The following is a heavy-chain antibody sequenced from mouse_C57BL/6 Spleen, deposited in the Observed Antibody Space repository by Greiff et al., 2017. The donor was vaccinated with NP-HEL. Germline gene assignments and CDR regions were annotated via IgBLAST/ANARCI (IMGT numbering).Heavy chain of an antibody. CDR3: AKGDYYCSSYFYAMDY. J-gene: IGHJ4*01. D-gene: IGHD1-1*01. CDR2: ILPGRGST. Sequence: VQLQESGAELMKPGASVKLSCKATGYTFTGYWIEWVKQRPGHGLEWIGEILPGRGSTNYNEKFKGKATFTADTSSNTAYMQLSSLTTEDSAIYYFAKGDYYCSSYFYAMDYWGQGTSGTVSS. V-gene: IGHV1-9*01. CDR1: GYTFTGYW.